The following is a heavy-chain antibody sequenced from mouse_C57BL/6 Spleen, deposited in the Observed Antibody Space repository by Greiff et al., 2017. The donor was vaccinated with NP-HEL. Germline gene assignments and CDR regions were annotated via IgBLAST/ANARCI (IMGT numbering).Heavy chain of an antibody. CDR1: GFTFSSYG. D-gene: IGHD2-4*01. CDR3: ARLGDYSFPYYFDY. Sequence: EVQLVESGGDLVNPGGSLKLSCAASGFTFSSYGMSWVRQTPDKRLEWVATISSGGSYTYYPDSVKGRFTISRDNAKNTLYLQMSSLKSEDTAMYDCARLGDYSFPYYFDYWGQGTTLTVSS. CDR2: ISSGGSYT. V-gene: IGHV5-6*01. J-gene: IGHJ2*01.